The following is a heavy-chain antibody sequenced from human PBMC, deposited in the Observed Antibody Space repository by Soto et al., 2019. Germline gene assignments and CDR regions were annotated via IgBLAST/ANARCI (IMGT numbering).Heavy chain of an antibody. CDR3: ARVRIGTTSYYFDY. CDR2: IIPIFGTA. CDR1: GGTFSSYA. Sequence: QVQLVQSGAEVKKPGSSVKVSCKASGGTFSSYAISWVRQAPGQGLEWMGGIIPIFGTANYAQKFQGRVTITADESTSTAYMELGSLRSEDTAVYYCARVRIGTTSYYFDYWGQGTLVTVSS. J-gene: IGHJ4*02. D-gene: IGHD1-7*01. V-gene: IGHV1-69*12.